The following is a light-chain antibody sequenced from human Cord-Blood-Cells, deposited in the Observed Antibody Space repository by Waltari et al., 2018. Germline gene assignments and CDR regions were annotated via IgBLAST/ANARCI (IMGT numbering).Light chain of an antibody. V-gene: IGLV2-14*01. Sequence: QSALTQPASVSGSPGQSITISCTGTRSDAGGYNYFFWYQQHTGKDPNPMLYDDSNRPSVVSNRFSGSKSGNTASLNISGLQADDEADYYCSSYTSSSTLGVFGGGTKLTVL. J-gene: IGLJ3*02. CDR2: DDS. CDR3: SSYTSSSTLGV. CDR1: RSDAGGYNY.